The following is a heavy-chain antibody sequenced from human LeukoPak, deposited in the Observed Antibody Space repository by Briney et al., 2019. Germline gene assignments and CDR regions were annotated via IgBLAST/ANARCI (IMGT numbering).Heavy chain of an antibody. D-gene: IGHD2-2*01. J-gene: IGHJ4*02. CDR2: IYSGGAT. Sequence: GGSLRLSCAASGFIVSGNYMSWVRQAPGKGLEWVSVIYSGGATHYADSVKGRFTISRDNSKNTLFLQMNSLRAEDTAVYYCALGRDCSSSSCASDPFDYWGQGTLVTVSS. CDR1: GFIVSGNY. CDR3: ALGRDCSSSSCASDPFDY. V-gene: IGHV3-53*01.